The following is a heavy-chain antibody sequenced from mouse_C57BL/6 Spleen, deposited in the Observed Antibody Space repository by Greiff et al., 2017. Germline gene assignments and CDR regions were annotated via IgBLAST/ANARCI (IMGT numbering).Heavy chain of an antibody. Sequence: EVQLVESEGGLVQPGSSMKLSCTASGFTFSAYYMAWVRQVPEKGLEWVANINYDGSSTYYLDSLKSRFIISRDNAKNILYLQMSSLKSEDTATYYCARVGRAYYFDYWGQGTTLTVSS. J-gene: IGHJ2*01. V-gene: IGHV5-16*01. D-gene: IGHD4-1*01. CDR1: GFTFSAYY. CDR2: INYDGSST. CDR3: ARVGRAYYFDY.